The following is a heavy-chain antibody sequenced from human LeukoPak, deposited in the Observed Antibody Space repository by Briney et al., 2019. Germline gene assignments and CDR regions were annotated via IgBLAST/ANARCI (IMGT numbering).Heavy chain of an antibody. V-gene: IGHV4-30-2*01. CDR1: GGSISSGGYS. CDR3: ARGAYGSGSPDPNAFDI. J-gene: IGHJ3*02. Sequence: SQTLSLTCAVSGGSISSGGYSWSWIRQPPGKGLEWIGYIYHSGSTYYNPSLKSRVTISVDRSKNQFSLKLSSVTAADTAVYYCARGAYGSGSPDPNAFDIWGQGTMVTVSS. D-gene: IGHD3-10*01. CDR2: IYHSGST.